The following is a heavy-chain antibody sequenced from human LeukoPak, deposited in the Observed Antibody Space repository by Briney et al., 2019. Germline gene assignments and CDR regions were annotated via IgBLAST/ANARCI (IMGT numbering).Heavy chain of an antibody. CDR3: MMSLTAHYYYGMDV. Sequence: GGSLRLSCAASGFTFSSYWMSWVRQAPGKGLGWVANIKQDGSEKYYVDSVEGRFTISRDNAKNSLYLQMNSLRAEDTAVYHCMMSLTAHYYYGMDVWGQGTTVTVSS. V-gene: IGHV3-7*02. CDR1: GFTFSSYW. CDR2: IKQDGSEK. D-gene: IGHD2-21*02. J-gene: IGHJ6*02.